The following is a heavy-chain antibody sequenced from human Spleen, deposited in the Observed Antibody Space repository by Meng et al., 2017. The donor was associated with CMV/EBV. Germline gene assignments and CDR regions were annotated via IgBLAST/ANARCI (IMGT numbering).Heavy chain of an antibody. CDR2: IYYSGST. CDR3: ARRGYSYGL. V-gene: IGHV4-39*01. CDR1: VGSINTGRYY. J-gene: IGHJ4*02. Sequence: SETLSLTCTVSVGSINTGRYYWAWIRQPPGKGLDWIGSIYYSGSTYYNPSLKSRVTISVDTSKNQFSLKLSSVTAADTAVYYCARRGYSYGLWGQGTLVTVSS. D-gene: IGHD5-18*01.